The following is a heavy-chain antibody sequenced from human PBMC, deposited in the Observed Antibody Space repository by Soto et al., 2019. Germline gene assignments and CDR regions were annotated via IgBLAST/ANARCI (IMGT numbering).Heavy chain of an antibody. D-gene: IGHD6-19*01. Sequence: ASVKVSCKASGGTFSSYAISWVRQAPGQGLEWMGGIIPIFGTANYAQKFQGRVTITADESTSTAYMELSSLRSEDTAVYYCARVGLYSSGWYNDYFDYWGQGTLVTVSS. V-gene: IGHV1-69*13. CDR3: ARVGLYSSGWYNDYFDY. CDR2: IIPIFGTA. CDR1: GGTFSSYA. J-gene: IGHJ4*02.